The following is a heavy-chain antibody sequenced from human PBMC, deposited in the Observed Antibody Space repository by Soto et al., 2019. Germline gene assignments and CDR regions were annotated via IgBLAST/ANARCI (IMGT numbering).Heavy chain of an antibody. Sequence: GESLKISCKDSGYSFVNYWISWVRQMPGKGLEWMGRIDPSDSFTNYSPSFQGHVTISVDKSINTAYLQWSSLEASDTAMYYCARGGSISSYYYGMDVWAKGPRSPSP. CDR1: GYSFVNYW. CDR3: ARGGSISSYYYGMDV. D-gene: IGHD6-6*01. CDR2: IDPSDSFT. V-gene: IGHV5-10-1*01. J-gene: IGHJ6*02.